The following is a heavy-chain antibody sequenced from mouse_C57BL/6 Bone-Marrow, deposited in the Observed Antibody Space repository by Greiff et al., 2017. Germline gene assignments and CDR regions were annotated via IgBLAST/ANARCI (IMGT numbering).Heavy chain of an antibody. D-gene: IGHD1-3*01. CDR3: AGTVKDYAKGY. Sequence: VQLQQSGAELARPGASVKLSCKASGYTFTSYGISWVKQRTGQGLEWIGEIYPRSGSTYYNEKFKCKATLTADKSSSTAYMELGSLTSEDSAVYFCAGTVKDYAKGYMGQGTSVTGSS. J-gene: IGHJ4*01. CDR1: GYTFTSYG. V-gene: IGHV1-81*01. CDR2: IYPRSGST.